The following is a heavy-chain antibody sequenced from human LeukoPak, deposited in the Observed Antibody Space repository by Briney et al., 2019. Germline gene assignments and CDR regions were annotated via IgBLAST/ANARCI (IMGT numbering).Heavy chain of an antibody. D-gene: IGHD2-21*02. CDR1: GGSISTSSYY. V-gene: IGHV4-39*07. Sequence: KSSETLSLTCTVSGGSISTSSYYWGWVRQPPGKGLEWIGNIFYSGSTYYSPSLKSRVTISLDTSRNQFSLKLNSVTAADTALYYCAKDLLLNCRGDCYIFDNWGHGTLVTVS. CDR2: IFYSGST. J-gene: IGHJ4*01. CDR3: AKDLLLNCRGDCYIFDN.